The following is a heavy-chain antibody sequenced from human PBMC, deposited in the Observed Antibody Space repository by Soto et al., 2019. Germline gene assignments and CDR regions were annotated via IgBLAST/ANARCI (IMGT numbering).Heavy chain of an antibody. V-gene: IGHV1-69*06. CDR2: IIPIFGTA. CDR3: ARSPKNYYDILTGYYSGIYFDY. CDR1: GGTFSSYA. Sequence: SVKVSCKASGGTFSSYAISWVRQAPGQGLEWMGGIIPIFGTANYAQKFQGRVTITADKSTSTAYMELSSLRSEDTAVYYCARSPKNYYDILTGYYSGIYFDYRGQGTLVTVS. D-gene: IGHD3-9*01. J-gene: IGHJ4*02.